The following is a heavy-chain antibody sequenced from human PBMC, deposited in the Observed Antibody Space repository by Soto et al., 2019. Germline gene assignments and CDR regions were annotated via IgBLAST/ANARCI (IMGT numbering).Heavy chain of an antibody. J-gene: IGHJ6*03. V-gene: IGHV3-33*01. CDR3: ARDGHGDRSGLEGDGVWVGYYYYMDV. D-gene: IGHD4-17*01. Sequence: GGSLRLSCAASGFTFSSYGMHWVRQAPGKGLEWVAVIWYDGSNKYYADSVKGRFTISRDNSKNTLYLQMNSLRAEDTAVYYCARDGHGDRSGLEGDGVWVGYYYYMDVWGKGTTVTVSS. CDR2: IWYDGSNK. CDR1: GFTFSSYG.